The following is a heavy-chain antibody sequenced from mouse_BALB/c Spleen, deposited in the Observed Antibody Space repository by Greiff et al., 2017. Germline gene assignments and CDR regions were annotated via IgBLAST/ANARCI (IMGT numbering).Heavy chain of an antibody. CDR3: ARELGAY. CDR2: IYPGDGDT. J-gene: IGHJ3*01. CDR1: GYTFTSYW. Sequence: VQLVESGAELARPGASVKLSCKASGYTFTSYWMQWVKQRPGQGLEWIGAIYPGDGDTRYTQKFKGKATLTADKSSSTAYMQLSSLASEDSAVYYCARELGAYWGQGTLVTVSA. V-gene: IGHV1-87*01. D-gene: IGHD4-1*01.